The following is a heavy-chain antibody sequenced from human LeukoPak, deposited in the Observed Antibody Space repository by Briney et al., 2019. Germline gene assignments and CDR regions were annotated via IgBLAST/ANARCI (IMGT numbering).Heavy chain of an antibody. D-gene: IGHD6-6*01. CDR3: ATGSSGADAFDI. V-gene: IGHV1-8*01. CDR1: GYTFTSYD. CDR2: MNPNSGNT. Sequence: ASVKVSCKASGYTFTSYDINWARQATGQGLEWMGWMNPNSGNTGYAQKFQGRVTMTRNTSISTAYMELSSLRSEDTAVYYCATGSSGADAFDIWGQGTMVTVSS. J-gene: IGHJ3*02.